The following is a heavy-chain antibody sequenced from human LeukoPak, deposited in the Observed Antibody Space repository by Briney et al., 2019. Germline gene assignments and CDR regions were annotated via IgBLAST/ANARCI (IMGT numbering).Heavy chain of an antibody. V-gene: IGHV4-34*01. CDR1: GGSFSGYY. CDR3: ARLPITMIVVVHAFDI. D-gene: IGHD3-22*01. Sequence: SETLSLTCAVYGGSFSGYYWSWIRQPPGKGLEWIGEINHSGSTNYNPSLKSRVTISVDTSKNQFSLKLSSVTAADTAVYYCARLPITMIVVVHAFDIWGQGTMVTVSS. CDR2: INHSGST. J-gene: IGHJ3*02.